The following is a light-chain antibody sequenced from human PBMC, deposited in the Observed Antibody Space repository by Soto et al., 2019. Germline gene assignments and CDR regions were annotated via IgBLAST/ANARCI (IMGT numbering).Light chain of an antibody. CDR3: SSYTSSSTLYV. CDR2: EVN. Sequence: QSALTQPASVSGSPRQSITISCTGASSDVGGYTYVSWYQQHPGKAPKLMIYEVNNRPSGVSHRFSGSKSGNTASLTISGLQAEDEGDYYCSSYTSSSTLYVFGTGTKVTVL. J-gene: IGLJ1*01. CDR1: SSDVGGYTY. V-gene: IGLV2-14*01.